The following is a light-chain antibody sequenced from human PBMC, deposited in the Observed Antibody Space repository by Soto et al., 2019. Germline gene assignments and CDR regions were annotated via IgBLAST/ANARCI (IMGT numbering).Light chain of an antibody. CDR1: QSVSTY. J-gene: IGKJ1*01. Sequence: EIVLTQSPATLSLSPGERVTLSCRASQSVSTYLAWYQQKPGQAPRLLIYDASNRATDIPARFSGSGSATDFTLTIDNLGPEDFAVYYCQQRSSWPWTFGQGTKVDIK. CDR3: QQRSSWPWT. V-gene: IGKV3-11*01. CDR2: DAS.